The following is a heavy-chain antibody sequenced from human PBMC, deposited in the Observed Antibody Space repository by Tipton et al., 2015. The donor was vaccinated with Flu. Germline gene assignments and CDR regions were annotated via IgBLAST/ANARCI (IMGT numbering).Heavy chain of an antibody. J-gene: IGHJ4*02. Sequence: LRLSCAVTGYSINSGYFWGWIRQPPGEGLEWIGSLSHSGRTYYNPSLKSRVTISADTWKTQFSLKLSSVTAADTAVYYCARLRRSEDYYDSSGPFSYCDYWGQGTLVTVSS. CDR1: GYSINSGYF. D-gene: IGHD3-22*01. CDR2: LSHSGRT. CDR3: ARLRRSEDYYDSSGPFSYCDY. V-gene: IGHV4-38-2*01.